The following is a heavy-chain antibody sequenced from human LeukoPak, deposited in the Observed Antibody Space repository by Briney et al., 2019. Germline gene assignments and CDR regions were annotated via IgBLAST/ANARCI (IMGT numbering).Heavy chain of an antibody. V-gene: IGHV3-53*01. Sequence: GGSLRLSCAASGFTVSSNYMSWVRQAPGRGLEWVSVIYSGGSTYYADSVKGRFTISRDNSKNTLYLQMNSLRAEDTAVYYCAKDQRILGEDYSKSADYWGQGTLVTVSS. CDR1: GFTVSSNY. J-gene: IGHJ4*02. CDR3: AKDQRILGEDYSKSADY. CDR2: IYSGGST. D-gene: IGHD4-11*01.